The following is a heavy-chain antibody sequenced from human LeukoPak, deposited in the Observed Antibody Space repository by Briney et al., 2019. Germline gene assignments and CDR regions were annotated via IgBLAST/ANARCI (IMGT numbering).Heavy chain of an antibody. CDR3: ARALIQLPLPDS. Sequence: SETLSLTCAVYGGSFSGYYWSWIRQPPGKGLEWIGEINYSGSTNYNPSLKSRVTISVDTSKNQFSLKLSSVTAADTAVYYCARALIQLPLPDSWGQGILVTVSS. CDR2: INYSGST. CDR1: GGSFSGYY. D-gene: IGHD5-18*01. J-gene: IGHJ4*02. V-gene: IGHV4-34*01.